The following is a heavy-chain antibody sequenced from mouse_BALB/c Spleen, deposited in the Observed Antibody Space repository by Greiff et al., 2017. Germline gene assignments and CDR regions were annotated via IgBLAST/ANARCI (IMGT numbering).Heavy chain of an antibody. D-gene: IGHD1-1*02. CDR1: GFSLSRYS. CDR3: ARNWNYGGAMDY. Sequence: VKLMESGPGLVAPSQSLSITCTVSGFSLSRYSVHWVRQPPGKGLEWLGMIWGGGSTDYNSALKSRLSISKDNSKSQVFLKMNSLQTDDTAMYYCARNWNYGGAMDYWGQGTSVTVSS. J-gene: IGHJ4*01. CDR2: IWGGGST. V-gene: IGHV2-6-4*01.